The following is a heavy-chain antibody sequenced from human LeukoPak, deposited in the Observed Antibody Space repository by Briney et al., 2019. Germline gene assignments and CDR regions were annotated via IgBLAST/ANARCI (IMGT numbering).Heavy chain of an antibody. CDR2: IYDSGSA. J-gene: IGHJ4*02. V-gene: IGHV4-59*01. Sequence: SETLSLTCTVSGGSISFYYWSWIRQSPGKGLEWIGYIYDSGSANYNPALKKQVTISIDTSKNQFSLRLSSVTAADAALYYCAREYSYGYFFDYWGQGTLVTVSS. CDR1: GGSISFYY. D-gene: IGHD5-18*01. CDR3: AREYSYGYFFDY.